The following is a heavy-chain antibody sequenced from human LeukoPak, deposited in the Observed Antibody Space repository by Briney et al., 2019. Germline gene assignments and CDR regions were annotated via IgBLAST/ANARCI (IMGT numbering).Heavy chain of an antibody. CDR3: AREADCSSTSCYAPYYYYGMDV. D-gene: IGHD2-2*01. CDR1: GFTFSSYS. J-gene: IGHJ6*02. CDR2: ISSSSYI. V-gene: IGHV3-21*01. Sequence: GGSLRLSCAASGFTFSSYSMNWVRQAPGKGLEWVSSISSSSYIYYADSVKGRFTISRDNAKNSLYLQMNSLRAEDTAVYYCAREADCSSTSCYAPYYYYGMDVWGQGTTVTVSS.